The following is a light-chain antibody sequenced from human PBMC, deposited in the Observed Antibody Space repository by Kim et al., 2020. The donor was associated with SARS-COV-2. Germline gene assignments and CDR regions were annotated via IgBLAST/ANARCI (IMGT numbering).Light chain of an antibody. CDR2: GAS. V-gene: IGKV1-12*01. CDR1: QAINNW. CDR3: QQANSFPFT. J-gene: IGKJ3*01. Sequence: ASVGDRVTITCRASQAINNWLAWYQQKPGKAPKLLIYGASSLQSGVPSRFSGSGSGTDFTLTINSLQPEDFVTYYCQQANSFPFTFGPGTKVDIK.